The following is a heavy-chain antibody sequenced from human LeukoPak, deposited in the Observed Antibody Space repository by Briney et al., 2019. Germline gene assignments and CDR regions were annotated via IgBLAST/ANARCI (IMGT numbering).Heavy chain of an antibody. CDR2: ISTSGCTT. CDR3: ARDRSIFRKGGVAKRGGFDK. CDR1: GFTFKTYN. V-gene: IGHV3-48*02. Sequence: PGGSLRLSCAASGFTFKTYNMNWVRQAPGKGLECVAYISTSGCTTHYAASLMGRFTISRDNANASLHLQMNSLRDDDTAVYSCARDRSIFRKGGVAKRGGFDKGGQGPLVSVS. J-gene: IGHJ4*02. D-gene: IGHD3-16*01.